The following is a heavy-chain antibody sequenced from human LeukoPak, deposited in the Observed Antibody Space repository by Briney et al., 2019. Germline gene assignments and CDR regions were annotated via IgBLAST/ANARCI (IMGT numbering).Heavy chain of an antibody. J-gene: IGHJ3*01. CDR2: ITSSGRTT. V-gene: IGHV3-48*03. Sequence: GGSLRLSCTASGFTFSSYDVNWVRQAPGKGLEWVSYITSSGRTTYYADSVKGRFIISRDNAKNSLFLQMNSLRVEDTAVYYCARVTLDGFDVWGRGTMVTVSS. CDR3: ARVTLDGFDV. CDR1: GFTFSSYD.